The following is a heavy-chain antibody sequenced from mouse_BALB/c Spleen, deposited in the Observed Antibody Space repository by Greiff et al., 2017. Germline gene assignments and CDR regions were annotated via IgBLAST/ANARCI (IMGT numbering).Heavy chain of an antibody. J-gene: IGHJ2*01. Sequence: EVQLQQSGGGLVKPGGSLKLSCAASGFTFSDYYMYWVRQTPEKRLEWVATISDGGSYTYYPDSVKGRFTISRDNAKNNLYLQMSSLKSEDTAMYYCARTYFDYWGQGTTLTVSS. V-gene: IGHV5-4*02. CDR1: GFTFSDYY. CDR3: ARTYFDY. CDR2: ISDGGSYT.